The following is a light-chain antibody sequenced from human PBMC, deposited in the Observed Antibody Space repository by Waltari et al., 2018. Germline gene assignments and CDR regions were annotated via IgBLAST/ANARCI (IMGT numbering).Light chain of an antibody. CDR1: QSISSW. CDR3: QQYNSYSRT. Sequence: DIQMTQSPSTLSASVGDRVTITCRASQSISSWLAWYQQKPGKAPKLLIYKESSLESGVPSRFSGSGSGPEFTLTISSLQPDDFATYYCQQYNSYSRTFGQGTKVEIK. J-gene: IGKJ1*01. CDR2: KES. V-gene: IGKV1-5*03.